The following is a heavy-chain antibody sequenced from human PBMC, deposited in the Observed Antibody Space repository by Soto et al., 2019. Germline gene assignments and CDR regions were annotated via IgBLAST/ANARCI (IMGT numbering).Heavy chain of an antibody. V-gene: IGHV3-48*02. J-gene: IGHJ6*02. CDR2: ISSSSSTI. CDR3: ARDTGTSYYYGSGRVGGMDV. CDR1: GFTFSSYS. Sequence: GGSLRLSCAASGFTFSSYSMNWVRQAPGKGLEWVSYISSSSSTIYYADSVKGRFTISRDNAKNSLYLQMNSLRDEDTAVYYCARDTGTSYYYGSGRVGGMDVWGQGTTVTVSS. D-gene: IGHD3-10*01.